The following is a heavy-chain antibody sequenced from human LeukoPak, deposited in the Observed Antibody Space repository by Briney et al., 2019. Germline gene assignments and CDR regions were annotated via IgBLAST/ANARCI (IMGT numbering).Heavy chain of an antibody. V-gene: IGHV3-30*03. CDR3: ARDEFNGYNLERSIY. Sequence: PGGSLRLSCEASGFPFRDHAMHGVRQAPAKGLEWVAVISYDAGHENYADSVKGGFTVSRDDSRSTLYLQMNSLKADDTAVYFCARDEFNGYNLERSIYWGQGNLVTVSS. J-gene: IGHJ4*02. CDR2: ISYDAGHE. D-gene: IGHD5-24*01. CDR1: GFPFRDHA.